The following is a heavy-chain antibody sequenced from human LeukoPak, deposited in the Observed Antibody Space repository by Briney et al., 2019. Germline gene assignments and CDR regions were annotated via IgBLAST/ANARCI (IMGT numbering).Heavy chain of an antibody. Sequence: GGSLRLSCTASGFTFGDYAMSWFRQAPGKGLEWVGFIRSKPYGGTTENAASVKGRFTISRDDSKSIAYLQMNSLKTEDTAVYYCARGGVHCGSVSCSVDYWGQGILVTVSS. J-gene: IGHJ4*02. CDR2: IRSKPYGGTT. CDR3: ARGGVHCGSVSCSVDY. V-gene: IGHV3-49*03. CDR1: GFTFGDYA. D-gene: IGHD2-21*01.